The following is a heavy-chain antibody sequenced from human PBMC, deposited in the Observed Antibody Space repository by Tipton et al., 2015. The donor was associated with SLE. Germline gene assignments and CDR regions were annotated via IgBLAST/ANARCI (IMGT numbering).Heavy chain of an antibody. CDR2: IIGDGNTK. CDR3: ARVPRPDSSGSPLGY. V-gene: IGHV3-7*01. D-gene: IGHD3-22*01. CDR1: GFTFSTYW. J-gene: IGHJ4*02. Sequence: SLRLSCAASGFTFSTYWMSWVRQAPGKGLEWVATIIGDGNTKWYVDSVKGRFTISRDNAKNSLYLQMDSLRDEDTAVYYCARVPRPDSSGSPLGYWGQGTLVTVSS.